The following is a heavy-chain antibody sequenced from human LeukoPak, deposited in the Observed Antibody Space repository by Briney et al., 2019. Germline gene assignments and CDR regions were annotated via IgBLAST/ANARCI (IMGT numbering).Heavy chain of an antibody. CDR3: AKDGDLDDIIVVPTAYPFDY. D-gene: IGHD2-2*01. J-gene: IGHJ4*02. V-gene: IGHV3-21*04. CDR2: ISSSSSYI. CDR1: GFTFSSYS. Sequence: GGSLRLSCAASGFTFSSYSMNWVCQAPGKGLEWVSSISSSSSYIYYADSVKGRFTISRDNAKNSLYLQMNSLRAEDTAVYYCAKDGDLDDIIVVPTAYPFDYWGQGTLVTVSS.